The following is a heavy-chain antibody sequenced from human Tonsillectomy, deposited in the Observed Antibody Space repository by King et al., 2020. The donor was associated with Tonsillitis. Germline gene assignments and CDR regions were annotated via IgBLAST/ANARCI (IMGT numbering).Heavy chain of an antibody. CDR1: GYTFTSYY. J-gene: IGHJ4*02. D-gene: IGHD3-22*01. CDR2: INPSGGST. Sequence: QVQLVQSGAEVKKPGASVKVSCKASGYTFTSYYMHWVRQAPGQGLEWMGIINPSGGSTSYAQKFQGRVTMTRDTSTSTVYMELSSLRSEDTAVYYCARTYDSSGYASPGFDYWGQGTLVTVSS. V-gene: IGHV1-46*03. CDR3: ARTYDSSGYASPGFDY.